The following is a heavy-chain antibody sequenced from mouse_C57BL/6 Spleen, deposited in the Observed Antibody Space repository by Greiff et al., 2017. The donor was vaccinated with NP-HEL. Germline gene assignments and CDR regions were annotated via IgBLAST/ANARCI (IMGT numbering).Heavy chain of an antibody. Sequence: EVKLMESGGGLVKPGGSLKLSCAASGFTFSDYGMHWVRQAPEKGLEWVAYISSGSSTIYYADTVKGRFTISRDNAKNTLFLQMTSLRSEDTAMYYCARREYYYGTFDYWGQGTTLTVSS. CDR3: ARREYYYGTFDY. V-gene: IGHV5-17*01. J-gene: IGHJ2*01. D-gene: IGHD1-1*01. CDR2: ISSGSSTI. CDR1: GFTFSDYG.